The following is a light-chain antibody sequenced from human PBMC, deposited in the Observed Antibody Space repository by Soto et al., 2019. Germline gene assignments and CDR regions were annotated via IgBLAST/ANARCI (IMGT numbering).Light chain of an antibody. J-gene: IGLJ3*02. CDR3: AAWDDSLNGPV. CDR2: SYN. Sequence: QSVPTQPPSASGTPGQRVTISCSGSSSNIGTNIVNWYQQVPGTAPKLLIYSYNQRPSGVPDRFSGSKSGTSASLAISGLQSEDEADYYCAAWDDSLNGPVFGGGTKLTVL. V-gene: IGLV1-44*01. CDR1: SSNIGTNI.